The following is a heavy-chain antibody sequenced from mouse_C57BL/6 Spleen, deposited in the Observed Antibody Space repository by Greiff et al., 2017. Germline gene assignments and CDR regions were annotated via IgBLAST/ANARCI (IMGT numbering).Heavy chain of an antibody. CDR1: GYTFTSYW. D-gene: IGHD1-1*01. CDR2: IDPNSGGT. Sequence: QVQLKESGAELVKPGASVKLSCKASGYTFTSYWMHWVKQRPGRGLEWIGRIDPNSGGTKYNEKFKSKATLTVDKPSSTAYMQLSSLTSEDSAVYYCARGASYYYGSSYYFDYWGQGTTLTVSS. CDR3: ARGASYYYGSSYYFDY. V-gene: IGHV1-72*01. J-gene: IGHJ2*01.